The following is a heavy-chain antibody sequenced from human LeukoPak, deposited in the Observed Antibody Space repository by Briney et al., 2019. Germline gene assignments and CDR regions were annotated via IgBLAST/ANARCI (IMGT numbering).Heavy chain of an antibody. CDR3: ARDPDIVVVVAAHSNPFDY. CDR2: IIPILGIA. CDR1: GGTFSSYA. V-gene: IGHV1-69*04. D-gene: IGHD2-15*01. J-gene: IGHJ4*02. Sequence: SVKVSCKASGGTFSSYAISWVRQAPGQGLEWMGRIIPILGIANYAQKFQGRVTITADKSTSTAYMELNSLRAEDTAVYYCARDPDIVVVVAAHSNPFDYWGQGTLVTVSS.